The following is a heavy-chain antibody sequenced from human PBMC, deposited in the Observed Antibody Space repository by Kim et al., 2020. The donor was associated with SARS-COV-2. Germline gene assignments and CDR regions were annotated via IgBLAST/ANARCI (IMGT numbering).Heavy chain of an antibody. J-gene: IGHJ4*03. D-gene: IGHD2-2*01. Sequence: SETLSLTCTVSGGSISSSSYYWGWIRQPPGKGLEWIGSIYYSGSTYYNPSLKSRVTISVDTSKKQFSLKLSSVTAADTAVYYCARRRRGYWSSTSCYCDNSGHGTLVTVSS. CDR1: GGSISSSSYY. CDR3: ARRRRGYWSSTSCYCDN. CDR2: IYYSGST. V-gene: IGHV4-39*01.